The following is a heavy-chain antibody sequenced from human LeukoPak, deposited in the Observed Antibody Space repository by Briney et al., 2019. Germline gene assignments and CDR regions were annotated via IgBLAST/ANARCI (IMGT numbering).Heavy chain of an antibody. D-gene: IGHD3-10*01. J-gene: IGHJ4*02. CDR2: ISAYNGNT. CDR3: ARDRGYYGSGSYNYFDY. CDR1: GYTFTSYG. Sequence: GASVKVSCKASGYTFTSYGISWVRQAPGQGLEWMGWISAYNGNTNYAQKLQGRVTMTTDTSTSTAYMELRSLRSDDTAVYYCARDRGYYGSGSYNYFDYWGQGTPVTISS. V-gene: IGHV1-18*01.